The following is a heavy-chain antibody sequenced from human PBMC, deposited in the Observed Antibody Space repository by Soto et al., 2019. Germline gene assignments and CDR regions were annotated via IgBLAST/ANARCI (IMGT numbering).Heavy chain of an antibody. J-gene: IGHJ6*02. Sequence: EVQLLESGGGLVQPGGSLRLSCAASGFTFSSYAMSWVRQAPGKGLEWVSGISGSGGSTYYADSVKGRFTISRDNSKNTLYLQTNSLRAEDTPVYYCAKVRGYIYGYDAMDVWGQGTTVTVSS. CDR1: GFTFSSYA. CDR3: AKVRGYIYGYDAMDV. CDR2: ISGSGGST. V-gene: IGHV3-23*01. D-gene: IGHD3-10*01.